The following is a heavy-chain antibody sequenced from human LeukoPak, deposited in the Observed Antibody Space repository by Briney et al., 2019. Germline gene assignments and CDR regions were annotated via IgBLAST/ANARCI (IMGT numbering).Heavy chain of an antibody. CDR3: AKGLHSSSWNDAFDI. CDR1: GFSFNYYG. J-gene: IGHJ3*02. D-gene: IGHD6-13*01. CDR2: IRYDGSNK. Sequence: GGSLRLSCAASGFSFNYYGMHWVRQAPGKGLEWVAFIRYDGSNKYYADSVKGRFTISRDNSENTLYMQMNSLRVEDTAVYYCAKGLHSSSWNDAFDIWGQGTTVTVFS. V-gene: IGHV3-30*02.